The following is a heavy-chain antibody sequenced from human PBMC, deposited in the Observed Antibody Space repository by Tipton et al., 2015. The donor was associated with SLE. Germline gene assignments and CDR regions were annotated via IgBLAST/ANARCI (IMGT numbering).Heavy chain of an antibody. CDR3: ARARREVLVVDY. D-gene: IGHD3-10*01. CDR1: GDSLITHY. J-gene: IGHJ4*02. V-gene: IGHV4-59*11. Sequence: TLSLTCTVSGDSLITHYWSWIRQPPGKGLEWIGYVDYSGITNYNPSLKSRVTMSIDTSKNQFALMVSSVTTADTAVYYCARARREVLVVDYWGQGTLVTVSS. CDR2: VDYSGIT.